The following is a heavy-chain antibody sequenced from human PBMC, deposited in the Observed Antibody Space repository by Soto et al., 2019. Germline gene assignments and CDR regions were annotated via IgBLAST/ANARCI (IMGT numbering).Heavy chain of an antibody. CDR2: IHHSGST. CDR3: VRGVLS. CDR1: GGSISSGGYY. J-gene: IGHJ1*01. Sequence: QVQLQESGPGLVKASQTLSLTCNVSGGSISSGGYYWTWIRQHPGKGLEWIGNIHHSGSTFYNPSLTSRVSLTVDTSKNQFSLKLSSVTAAVTAVYFCVRGVLSWGQGTLVTVSS. V-gene: IGHV4-31*03. D-gene: IGHD3-10*01.